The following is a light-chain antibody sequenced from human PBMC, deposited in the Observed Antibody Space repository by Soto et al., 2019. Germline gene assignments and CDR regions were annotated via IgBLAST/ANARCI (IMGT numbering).Light chain of an antibody. Sequence: EIVMTQSPVTLSVSPGERGTLSCRASQSVSTKLLWYQQTPGQAPRLLIYGASTRATGIPARFSGGGSGTEFSLTISSLQSEDFAVYYCLQYNNWPYNFGQGTRVEI. CDR3: LQYNNWPYN. J-gene: IGKJ2*01. V-gene: IGKV3-15*01. CDR2: GAS. CDR1: QSVSTK.